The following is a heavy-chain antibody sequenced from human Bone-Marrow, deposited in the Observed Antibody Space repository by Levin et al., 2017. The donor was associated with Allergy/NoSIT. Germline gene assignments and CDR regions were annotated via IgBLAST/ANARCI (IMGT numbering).Heavy chain of an antibody. D-gene: IGHD2-21*02. J-gene: IGHJ4*02. V-gene: IGHV3-23*01. Sequence: QTGGSLRLSCAASGFTFNSYGMSWVRQAPGKGLDWVSVISGTGGSTYYADSVKGRFTISRDNSKNTLYLQMDSLRAEDTAIYYCAKDRNRMRLVVTAIDYWGQGTLVTVSS. CDR3: AKDRNRMRLVVTAIDY. CDR1: GFTFNSYG. CDR2: ISGTGGST.